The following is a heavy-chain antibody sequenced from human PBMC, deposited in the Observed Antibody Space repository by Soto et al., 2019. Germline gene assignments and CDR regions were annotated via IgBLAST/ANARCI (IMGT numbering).Heavy chain of an antibody. CDR1: GYTFTSYG. CDR3: ARDTSLYCSGGSCYLYNDAFDI. J-gene: IGHJ3*02. V-gene: IGHV1-18*01. Sequence: ASVKVSCKASGYTFTSYGISWVRQAPGQGLEWMGWISAYNGNTNYAQKLQGRVTMTTDTSTSTAYMELRSLRSDDTAVYYCARDTSLYCSGGSCYLYNDAFDIWGQGTMVTVS. D-gene: IGHD2-15*01. CDR2: ISAYNGNT.